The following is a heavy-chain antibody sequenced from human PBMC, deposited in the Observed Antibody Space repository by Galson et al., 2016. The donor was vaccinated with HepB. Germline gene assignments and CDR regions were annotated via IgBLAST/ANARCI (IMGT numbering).Heavy chain of an antibody. CDR1: GSTFSPYA. J-gene: IGHJ4*02. CDR3: ASIFRYSSSQHPGY. V-gene: IGHV3-23*01. D-gene: IGHD6-13*01. Sequence: SLRLSCAASGSTFSPYAMSWVRQAPGKGLEWVSGITGSSGTINYADSVKGRFTISRDNSKSALYLQMNSLRVDDTAVYYCASIFRYSSSQHPGYWGQGTLVTVSS. CDR2: ITGSSGTI.